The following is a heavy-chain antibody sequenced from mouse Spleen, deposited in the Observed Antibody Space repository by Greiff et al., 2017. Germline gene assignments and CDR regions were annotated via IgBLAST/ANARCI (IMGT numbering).Heavy chain of an antibody. D-gene: IGHD1-1*01. CDR3: ARQDTTVVGDAMDY. V-gene: IGHV5-9*04. CDR2: ISSGGGNT. CDR1: GFTFSSYA. J-gene: IGHJ4*01. Sequence: EVKVVESGGGLVKLGGSLKLSCAASGFTFSSYAMSWVRQTPEKRLEWVATISSGGGNTYYPDSVKGRFTISRDNAKNTLYLQMSSLKSEDTAMYYCARQDTTVVGDAMDYWGQGTSVTVSS.